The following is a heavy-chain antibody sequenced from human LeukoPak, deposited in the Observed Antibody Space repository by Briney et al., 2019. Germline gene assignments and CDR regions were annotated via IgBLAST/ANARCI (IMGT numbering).Heavy chain of an antibody. CDR1: GFTFSDYY. CDR3: ARGTDYGDYVDY. Sequence: GGSLRHSRAASGFTFSDYYMSAIRPAPARGGDGVSYISSNGCTIYYADSLRGGPTISSDNAKNSLHLQMNSLRAEDTAVYYCARGTDYGDYVDYWGQGTLVTVSS. J-gene: IGHJ4*02. CDR2: ISSNGCTI. D-gene: IGHD4-17*01. V-gene: IGHV3-11*01.